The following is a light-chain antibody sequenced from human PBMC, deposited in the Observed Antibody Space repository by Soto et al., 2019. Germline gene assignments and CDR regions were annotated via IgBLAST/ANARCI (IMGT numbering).Light chain of an antibody. Sequence: QSVLTQPPSVSAAPGQKVTISCSGSSSNVGGNYVSWYQVLPQTAPKLLIYDNHKRHSGIPDRFSGSKSGTSATLGITDLQTGDEAEYYCGTCDISLDTVVFGGGTKLTVL. CDR2: DNH. J-gene: IGLJ2*01. V-gene: IGLV1-51*01. CDR1: SSNVGGNY. CDR3: GTCDISLDTVV.